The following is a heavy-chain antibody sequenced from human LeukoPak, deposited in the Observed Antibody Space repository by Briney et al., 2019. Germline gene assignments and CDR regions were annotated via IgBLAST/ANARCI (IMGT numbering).Heavy chain of an antibody. CDR3: ARDSDDILTGYSPNWFDP. CDR1: GFTFSSYS. V-gene: IGHV3-21*01. D-gene: IGHD3-9*01. J-gene: IGHJ5*02. CDR2: ISSSSSYI. Sequence: GGSLRLSCAASGFTFSSYSMNWVRQAPGKGLEWVSSISSSSSYIYYADSVKGRFTLSRDNAKNSLYLQMNSLRDEDTAVYYCARDSDDILTGYSPNWFDPWGQGTLVTVSS.